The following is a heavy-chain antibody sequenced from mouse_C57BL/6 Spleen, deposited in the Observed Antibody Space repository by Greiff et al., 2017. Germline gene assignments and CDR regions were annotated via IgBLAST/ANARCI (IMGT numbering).Heavy chain of an antibody. CDR1: GYTFTSYW. CDR2: IHPCSGYT. Sequence: QVQLKESGAELAKPGASVKLSCKASGYTFTSYWMHWVKQRPGPGLEWIGYIHPCSGYTKYNQTFKDKATLTADKSSSTDYMLLSSQTYEDSAVYYCARGDNWNDYWGQGTTLTVSS. V-gene: IGHV1-7*01. D-gene: IGHD4-1*01. J-gene: IGHJ2*01. CDR3: ARGDNWNDY.